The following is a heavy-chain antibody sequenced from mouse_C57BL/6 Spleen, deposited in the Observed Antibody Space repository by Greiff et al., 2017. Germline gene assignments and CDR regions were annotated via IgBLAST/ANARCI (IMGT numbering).Heavy chain of an antibody. CDR3: ARYTTTVVDYYAMDY. J-gene: IGHJ4*01. V-gene: IGHV1-55*01. Sequence: QVQLKQPGAELVKPGASVKMSCKASGYTFTSYWITWVKQRPGQGLEWIGDIYPGSGSTNYNEKFKSKATLTVDTSSSTAYMQLSSLTSEDSAVYYCARYTTTVVDYYAMDYWGQGTSVTVSS. CDR1: GYTFTSYW. CDR2: IYPGSGST. D-gene: IGHD1-1*01.